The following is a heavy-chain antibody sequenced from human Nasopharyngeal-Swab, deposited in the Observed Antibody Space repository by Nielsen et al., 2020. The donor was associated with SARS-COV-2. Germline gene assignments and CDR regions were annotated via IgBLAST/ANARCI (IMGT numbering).Heavy chain of an antibody. D-gene: IGHD3-16*01. V-gene: IGHV4-34*01. CDR2: IKHLGNT. CDR1: GGSLSDFY. Sequence: GALRLSSSGYGGSLSDFYWSWIRQSPKKWLEWIGEIKHLGNTNSNPSLKSEFTMSVDTSKNHFSLTLTSVTAADTAVYFCARGGDTAITNYFDYWGQGTLVTVSS. J-gene: IGHJ4*02. CDR3: ARGGDTAITNYFDY.